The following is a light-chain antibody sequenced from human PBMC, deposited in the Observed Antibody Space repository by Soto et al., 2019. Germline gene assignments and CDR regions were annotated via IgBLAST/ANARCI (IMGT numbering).Light chain of an antibody. Sequence: DIQMTQSPSSLSASVGDTVTITCQASQDIRNYLNWFQQKPGKAPKLLIYDASNLETGVPSRFSGSGSGTDFTFTISSLQPEDIATYYCQQYDNLPRTFGQGTKVEIK. CDR3: QQYDNLPRT. V-gene: IGKV1-33*01. CDR2: DAS. J-gene: IGKJ1*01. CDR1: QDIRNY.